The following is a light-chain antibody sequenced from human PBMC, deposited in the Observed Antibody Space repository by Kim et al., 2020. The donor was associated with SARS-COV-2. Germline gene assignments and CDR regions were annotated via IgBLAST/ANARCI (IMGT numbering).Light chain of an antibody. V-gene: IGKV3-15*01. CDR3: QQYNNWRWT. J-gene: IGKJ1*01. Sequence: DIVMTQSPATLYVSPGERVTLSCRASQSVSSNLAWYQQRPGQAPRLLIYGAFTRATGIPARFSGSGSGTEFTLTISSLQSEDFALYYCQQYNNWRWTFGQGTKVDIK. CDR2: GAF. CDR1: QSVSSN.